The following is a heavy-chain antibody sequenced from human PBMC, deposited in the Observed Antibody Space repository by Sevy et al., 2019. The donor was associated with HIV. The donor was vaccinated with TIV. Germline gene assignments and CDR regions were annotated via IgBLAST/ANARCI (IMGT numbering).Heavy chain of an antibody. Sequence: GGSLRLSCAASGFTFFSHVMSWVRQAPGKGLEWVSGLSGSGGTTYYADSVKGRLSISRDNSKNKLYLQMSSLRIEDTAVYYCATGTTDSSISWVFDVWGQRTMVTVSS. CDR3: ATGTTDSSISWVFDV. CDR2: LSGSGGTT. D-gene: IGHD6-13*01. V-gene: IGHV3-23*01. CDR1: GFTFFSHV. J-gene: IGHJ3*01.